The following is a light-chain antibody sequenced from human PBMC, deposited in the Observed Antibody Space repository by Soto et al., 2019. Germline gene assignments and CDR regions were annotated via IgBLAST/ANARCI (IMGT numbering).Light chain of an antibody. V-gene: IGKV3-11*01. CDR3: QQRSNLPPT. CDR2: DTS. CDR1: QSISSY. Sequence: EIVLTQSPATLSLSPGXRATLSCRASQSISSYLAWYRQIPGQAPRLLIYDTSNRATGIPDRFSGGGSGTDFTLTISSLEPEDFAVYFCQQRSNLPPTFGQGTRLEI. J-gene: IGKJ5*01.